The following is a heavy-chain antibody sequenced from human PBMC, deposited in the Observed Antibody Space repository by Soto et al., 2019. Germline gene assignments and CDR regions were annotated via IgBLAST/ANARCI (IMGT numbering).Heavy chain of an antibody. V-gene: IGHV1-69*13. Sequence: GASVKVSCKASGYTFTSYGISWVRQAPGQGLEWMGGIIPIFGTANYAQKFQGRVTITADESTSTAYMELSSLRSEDTAVYYCARSPGTGPDYYYYYGMDVWGQGTTVTVSS. CDR3: ARSPGTGPDYYYYYGMDV. CDR2: IIPIFGTA. D-gene: IGHD1-26*01. J-gene: IGHJ6*02. CDR1: GYTFTSYG.